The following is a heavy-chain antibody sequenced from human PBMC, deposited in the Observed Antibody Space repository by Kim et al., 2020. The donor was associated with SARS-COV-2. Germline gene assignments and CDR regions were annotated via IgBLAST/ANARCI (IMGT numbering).Heavy chain of an antibody. J-gene: IGHJ3*02. Sequence: PPLTSRVTQSVDTSKNQFSLKLSSVTAADTAVYYCARAPITMIVVVKAFDIWGQGTMVTVSS. CDR3: ARAPITMIVVVKAFDI. D-gene: IGHD3-22*01. V-gene: IGHV4-31*02.